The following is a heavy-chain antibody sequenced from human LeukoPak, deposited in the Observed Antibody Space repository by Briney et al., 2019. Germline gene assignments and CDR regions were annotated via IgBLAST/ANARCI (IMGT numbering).Heavy chain of an antibody. CDR1: GFTFSSYS. Sequence: GGSLRLSCAASGFTFSSYSMNWVRQAPGKGLEWVSYISSSSSTIYYADSVKGRFTISRDNAKNSLYLQMNSLRAEDTAVYYCARDPRRVVTGNYFDYWGQGTLVTVSS. CDR2: ISSSSSTI. V-gene: IGHV3-48*04. CDR3: ARDPRRVVTGNYFDY. D-gene: IGHD2-21*02. J-gene: IGHJ4*02.